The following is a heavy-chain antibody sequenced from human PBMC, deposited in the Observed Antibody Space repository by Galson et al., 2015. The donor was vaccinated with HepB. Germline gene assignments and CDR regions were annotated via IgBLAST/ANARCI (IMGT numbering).Heavy chain of an antibody. CDR1: GDSVSSNSAT. CDR3: ARISGGWFDY. D-gene: IGHD6-19*01. Sequence: CAISGDSVSSNSATWNWIRQSPSRGLEWLGRTYYRSKWYNDYALSVKSRITINPDTSKNQLSLQPNSVIPEDTAVYYCARISGGWFDYWGQGTLVIVSS. CDR2: TYYRSKWYN. J-gene: IGHJ4*02. V-gene: IGHV6-1*01.